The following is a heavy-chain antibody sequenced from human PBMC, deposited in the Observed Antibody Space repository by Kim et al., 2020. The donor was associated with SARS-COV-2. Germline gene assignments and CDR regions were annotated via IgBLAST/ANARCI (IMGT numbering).Heavy chain of an antibody. Sequence: ASVKVSCKASGYTFTGYYMHWVRQAPGQGLEWMGWINPNSGATNYAQKFQGRVSMTRDTSVSTAYMELSSLRSDDTAVYYCAGSRGGWPEGYWGQGTLVTVSS. D-gene: IGHD6-19*01. V-gene: IGHV1-2*02. J-gene: IGHJ4*02. CDR3: AGSRGGWPEGY. CDR2: INPNSGAT. CDR1: GYTFTGYY.